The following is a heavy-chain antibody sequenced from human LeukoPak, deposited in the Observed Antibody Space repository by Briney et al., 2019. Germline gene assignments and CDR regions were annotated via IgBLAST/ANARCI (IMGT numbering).Heavy chain of an antibody. V-gene: IGHV3-11*04. D-gene: IGHD2-2*01. CDR2: ISSSGSTI. Sequence: PGGSLRLSCAASGFTFSDYYMSWIRQAPGKELEWVSYISSSGSTIYYADSVKGRFTISRDNAKNSLYLQMNSLRAEDTAVYYCARGGFCSSTSCSNFDYWGQGTLVTVSS. J-gene: IGHJ4*02. CDR3: ARGGFCSSTSCSNFDY. CDR1: GFTFSDYY.